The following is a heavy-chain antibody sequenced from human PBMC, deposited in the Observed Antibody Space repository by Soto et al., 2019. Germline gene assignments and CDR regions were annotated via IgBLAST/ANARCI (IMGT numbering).Heavy chain of an antibody. J-gene: IGHJ4*02. Sequence: EVQLVESGGGLVQPGGSLRLSCEASGFTFSTFWMHWVRQAPGKGLVWVSRINSDGSSTYYADSVRGRVTISRDNAKHTLYLQLDSLRPAATAVYYCARDFQYWGQGTLVTVSS. V-gene: IGHV3-74*01. CDR3: ARDFQY. CDR2: INSDGSST. CDR1: GFTFSTFW.